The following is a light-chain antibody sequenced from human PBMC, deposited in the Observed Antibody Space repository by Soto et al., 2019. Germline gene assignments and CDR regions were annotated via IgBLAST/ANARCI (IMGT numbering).Light chain of an antibody. V-gene: IGKV2-28*01. Sequence: DTVMTQSPLSLPVTPGEPASISCRSSQSLLHNNGYNYLDWYLQKPGQSPQLLIYLGSNRASGVPDRFSGRGSGTDFTLKISTVEAEDVGVYYCMQALQTPLTFGGGTKGEIK. CDR3: MQALQTPLT. CDR1: QSLLHNNGYNY. J-gene: IGKJ4*01. CDR2: LGS.